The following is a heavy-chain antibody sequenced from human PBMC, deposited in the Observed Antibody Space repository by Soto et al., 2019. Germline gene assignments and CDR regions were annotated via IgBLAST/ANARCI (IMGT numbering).Heavy chain of an antibody. Sequence: SETLSLTCTVSGGSISSGGYYWSWIRQEPGKGLEWIGYIYHTGSTYYNPSLESRVIISVDTSKNQFSLSLSSVTAADTAVYYCARTADGYNYLNYWGQGTPVTVSS. D-gene: IGHD5-12*01. CDR3: ARTADGYNYLNY. CDR2: IYHTGST. J-gene: IGHJ4*02. V-gene: IGHV4-31*03. CDR1: GGSISSGGYY.